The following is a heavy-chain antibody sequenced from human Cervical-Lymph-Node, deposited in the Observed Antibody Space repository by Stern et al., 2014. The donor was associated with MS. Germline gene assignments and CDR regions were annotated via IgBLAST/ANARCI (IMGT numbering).Heavy chain of an antibody. CDR3: AREGVVVVVAATRGDYYYGMDV. V-gene: IGHV3-33*01. Sequence: VQLEESGGGVVQPGRSLRLSCAASGFTFSSYGMHWVRQAPGKGLEWVAVIWYDGSNKYYADSVKGRFTISRDNSKNTLYLQMNSLRAEDTAVYYCAREGVVVVVAATRGDYYYGMDVWGQGTTVTVSS. CDR2: IWYDGSNK. D-gene: IGHD2-15*01. J-gene: IGHJ6*02. CDR1: GFTFSSYG.